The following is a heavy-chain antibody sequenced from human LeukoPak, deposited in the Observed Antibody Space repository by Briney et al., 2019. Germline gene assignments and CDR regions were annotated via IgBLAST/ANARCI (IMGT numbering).Heavy chain of an antibody. J-gene: IGHJ5*02. CDR1: GYIFTRYY. D-gene: IGHD3-22*01. V-gene: IGHV1-2*02. CDR3: ARGAVYYDSSGHNP. Sequence: GASVKVSCKASGYIFTRYYMHWVRQAPGQGLEWMGWINPDSGGTNYAQKVQGRVTMTRDTSISTAYMELSRLRSDDTAVYHCARGAVYYDSSGHNPWGQGTLVTVSS. CDR2: INPDSGGT.